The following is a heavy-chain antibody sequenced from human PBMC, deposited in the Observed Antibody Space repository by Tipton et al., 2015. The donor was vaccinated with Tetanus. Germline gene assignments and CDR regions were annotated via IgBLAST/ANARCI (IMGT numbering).Heavy chain of an antibody. CDR3: ARLASYSNHLDA. V-gene: IGHV4-4*07. J-gene: IGHJ4*02. CDR2: VDRSGTT. Sequence: TLSLTCTVSGVSISGYYWSWIRQPAGKGLEWIGRVDRSGTTTYNPSLKGRVTMSLDTSKNQFSLKLNSVTAADTAVYYCARLASYSNHLDAWGQGALVTVSS. D-gene: IGHD4-11*01. CDR1: GVSISGYY.